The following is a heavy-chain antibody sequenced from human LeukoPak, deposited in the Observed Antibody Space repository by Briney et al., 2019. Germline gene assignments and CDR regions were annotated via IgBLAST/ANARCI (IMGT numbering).Heavy chain of an antibody. CDR2: IYYSGST. J-gene: IGHJ3*02. CDR3: ARDMTPNDAFDI. CDR1: GDPINSDAYS. Sequence: SQTLSLTCAVSGDPINSDAYSWSWIRQPPGKGLEWLGYIYYSGSTNYNPSLKSRVTISVDTSKNQFSLKLSSVTAADTAMYYCARDMTPNDAFDIWGQGTMVTVSS. V-gene: IGHV4-30-4*07.